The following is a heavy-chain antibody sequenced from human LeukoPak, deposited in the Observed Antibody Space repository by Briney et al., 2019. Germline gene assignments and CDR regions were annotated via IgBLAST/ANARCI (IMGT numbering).Heavy chain of an antibody. J-gene: IGHJ6*03. CDR1: GGSISSYY. V-gene: IGHV4-59*08. D-gene: IGHD3-10*01. Sequence: PSETLSLTCTVSGGSISSYYWSWLRQPPGKGLEWIGYIYYSGSTDYNPSLKSRVTISVDTSKNQFSLKLSSVTAADTAVYYCARLLWFGELEAYYYMDVWGKGTTVTVSS. CDR3: ARLLWFGELEAYYYMDV. CDR2: IYYSGST.